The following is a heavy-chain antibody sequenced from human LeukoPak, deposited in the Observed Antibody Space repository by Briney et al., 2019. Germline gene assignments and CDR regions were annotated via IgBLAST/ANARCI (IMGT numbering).Heavy chain of an antibody. D-gene: IGHD3-9*01. CDR1: GYTFTELS. CDR2: FDPEDGET. CDR3: ARESGSYDILTGYYYYFDY. J-gene: IGHJ4*02. Sequence: ASVKVSCKVSGYTFTELSMHWVRQAPGKGLEWMGGFDPEDGETIYAQKFQGRVTMTEDTSTDTAYMELSSLRSEDTAVYYCARESGSYDILTGYYYYFDYWGQGTLVTVSS. V-gene: IGHV1-24*01.